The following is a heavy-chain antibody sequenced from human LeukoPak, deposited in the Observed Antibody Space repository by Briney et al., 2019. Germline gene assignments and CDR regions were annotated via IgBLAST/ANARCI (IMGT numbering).Heavy chain of an antibody. CDR3: AKGTNYDILTGYYQKAEYFQH. Sequence: SETLSLTCTVSGYSISTGYYWGWIRQPPGKGLEWIGSIYHSGTTYYNPSLKSRVTISVDTSKNQFSLKLSSVTAADTAVYYCAKGTNYDILTGYYQKAEYFQHWGQGTLVTVSS. V-gene: IGHV4-38-2*02. J-gene: IGHJ1*01. CDR1: GYSISTGYY. D-gene: IGHD3-9*01. CDR2: IYHSGTT.